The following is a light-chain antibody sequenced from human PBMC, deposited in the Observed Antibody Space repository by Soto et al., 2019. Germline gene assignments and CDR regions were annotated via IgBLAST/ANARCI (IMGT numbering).Light chain of an antibody. V-gene: IGKV1-39*01. CDR2: AAS. Sequence: DIQMTQSPSSLSASVGDRVTITCRASQSISSYLNWYQQKPGKAPNLLIYAASSLQSGVPSKFSGSGSGTDFTLTISGLQPDDFATYYCQQSYSSPFTFGPGTKVDIK. J-gene: IGKJ3*01. CDR3: QQSYSSPFT. CDR1: QSISSY.